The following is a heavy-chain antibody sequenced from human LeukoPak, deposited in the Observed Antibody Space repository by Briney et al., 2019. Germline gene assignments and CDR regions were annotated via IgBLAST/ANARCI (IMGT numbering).Heavy chain of an antibody. CDR1: GFTFGDYA. CDR2: IRSKAYGGTT. V-gene: IGHV3-49*03. J-gene: IGHJ4*02. CDR3: TRDYSLHYCSSTSCYFDY. Sequence: GGSLRLSCTASGFTFGDYAMSWFRQAPGKGLEWVGFIRSKAYGGTTEYAASVKGRFTISRDDSKSIAYLQMNSLKTEDTAVYYCTRDYSLHYCSSTSCYFDYWGQGTLVTVSS. D-gene: IGHD2-2*01.